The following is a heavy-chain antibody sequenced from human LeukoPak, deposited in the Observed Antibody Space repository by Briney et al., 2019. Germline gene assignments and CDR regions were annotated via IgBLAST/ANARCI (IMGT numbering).Heavy chain of an antibody. J-gene: IGHJ5*02. CDR1: GGSISSYY. CDR3: ARGSDMTTVTTRFDP. D-gene: IGHD4-11*01. Sequence: PSETLSLTCTVSGGSISSYYWSWIRQPAGKGLEWIGRIYTSGSTNYNPSLKSRVTMSVDTSKNQFSLKLSSVTAADTAVYYCARGSDMTTVTTRFDPWGQGTLVTVSS. CDR2: IYTSGST. V-gene: IGHV4-4*07.